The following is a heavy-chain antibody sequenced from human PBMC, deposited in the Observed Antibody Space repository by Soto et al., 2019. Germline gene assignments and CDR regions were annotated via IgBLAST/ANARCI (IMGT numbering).Heavy chain of an antibody. CDR3: ARVIMIFGVANLGSYFDY. CDR1: GYTFSNFG. J-gene: IGHJ4*02. Sequence: ASVKVSCKASGYTFSNFGLSWVRQAPGQGLEWMGWISPSNGQTIYAQNFHGRVTMTTDTSTATAQMELRSLISDDTAVYYCARVIMIFGVANLGSYFDYWGQGTRVTVSS. V-gene: IGHV1-18*01. CDR2: ISPSNGQT. D-gene: IGHD3-3*01.